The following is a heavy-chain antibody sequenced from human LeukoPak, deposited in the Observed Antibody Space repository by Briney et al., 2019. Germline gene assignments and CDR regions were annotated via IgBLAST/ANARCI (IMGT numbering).Heavy chain of an antibody. CDR2: IYYSGST. J-gene: IGHJ4*01. CDR1: GGSISSSSYY. D-gene: IGHD3-10*01. CDR3: AGEQPDNIAKYYYGSGRYYNAD. V-gene: IGHV4-39*02. Sequence: PSETLSLTCTVSGGSISSSSYYWGWIRQPPGKGLEWIGSIYYSGSTYYNPSLKSRVTISVDTSKNQFSLKLSSVTAADTAVYYCAGEQPDNIAKYYYGSGRYYNADWGQGTLVNGSS.